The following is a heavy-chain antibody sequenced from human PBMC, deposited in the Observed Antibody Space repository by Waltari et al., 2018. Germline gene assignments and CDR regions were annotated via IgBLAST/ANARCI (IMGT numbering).Heavy chain of an antibody. D-gene: IGHD3-10*01. CDR3: AREFPPALRWFGTTKCYFDY. CDR2: INHSGST. J-gene: IGHJ4*02. Sequence: QVQLQQWGAGLLKPSETLSLTCAVYGGSFSGYYWSWIRQPPGKGLEWIGEINHSGSTNYNPSLKSRVTISVDTSKNQFSLKLSSVTAADTAVYYCAREFPPALRWFGTTKCYFDYWGQGTLVTVSS. CDR1: GGSFSGYY. V-gene: IGHV4-34*01.